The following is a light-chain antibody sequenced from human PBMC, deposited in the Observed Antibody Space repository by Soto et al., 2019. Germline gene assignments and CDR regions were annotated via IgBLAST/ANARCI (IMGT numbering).Light chain of an antibody. V-gene: IGKV3-11*01. J-gene: IGKJ2*01. CDR1: QSVSSY. Sequence: EIVLTQSPATLSLSPGERATLSCRASQSVSSYLAWYQQKPGQAPRLLIYDASNRATGIPARFSGGGSGTDFTLTISSLEPEDFAVYDCQHRFNWPRFTFGQGTKLEIK. CDR2: DAS. CDR3: QHRFNWPRFT.